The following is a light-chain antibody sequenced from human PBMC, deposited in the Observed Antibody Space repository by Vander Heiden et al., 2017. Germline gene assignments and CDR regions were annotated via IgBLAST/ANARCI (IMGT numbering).Light chain of an antibody. V-gene: IGKV2-28*01. Sequence: DIVMTQSPLSLPVTPGEPASISCRSSQSLLHSNGYNSLDWYLQKPGQSPQLLIYLGSNRASGVPDRFSRSGSGTDFTLKISSVDAEDVGVYYCRRALQTPWTFGQGTRVELK. CDR2: LGS. CDR3: RRALQTPWT. J-gene: IGKJ1*01. CDR1: QSLLHSNGYNS.